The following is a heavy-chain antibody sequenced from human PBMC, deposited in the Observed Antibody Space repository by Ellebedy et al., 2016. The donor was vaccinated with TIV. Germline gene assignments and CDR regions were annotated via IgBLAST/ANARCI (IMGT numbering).Heavy chain of an antibody. CDR1: GFTFSGYG. J-gene: IGHJ4*02. V-gene: IGHV3-33*01. Sequence: GESLKISXAASGFTFSGYGMHWVRQAPGKGLEWVAAIWSDGTTKYYSDSVKGRFTISRDNSKNTLYLQMNSLRAEDTAVYYCAREIIYGGYYFDYWGQGTLVTVSS. D-gene: IGHD4-23*01. CDR2: IWSDGTTK. CDR3: AREIIYGGYYFDY.